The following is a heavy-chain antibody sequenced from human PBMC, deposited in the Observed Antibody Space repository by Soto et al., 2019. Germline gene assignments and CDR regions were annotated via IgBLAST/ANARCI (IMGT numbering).Heavy chain of an antibody. CDR3: AKDIGGDRVDY. D-gene: IGHD2-21*02. Sequence: PGGSLRLSCAASGFTFDDYAMHWVRQAPGKGLEWVSGISWNSGSIGYADSVKGRFTISRDNAKNSLYLQMNSLRAEDTALYYCAKDIGGDRVDYWGQGTLVTVSS. CDR1: GFTFDDYA. CDR2: ISWNSGSI. V-gene: IGHV3-9*01. J-gene: IGHJ4*02.